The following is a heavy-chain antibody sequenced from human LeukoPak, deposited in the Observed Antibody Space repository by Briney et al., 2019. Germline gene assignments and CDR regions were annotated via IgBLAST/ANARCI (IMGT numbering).Heavy chain of an antibody. CDR1: GFTFNNYG. D-gene: IGHD6-19*01. J-gene: IGHJ4*02. Sequence: GGSLRLSCAASGFTFNNYGMHWVRQAPGKGLEWVTVISYDGSNKYYADSVKGRFTLSRDNSKNTLYLQMNSLRAEDTAVYYCARAPSSGWVDYWGQGTLVTVSS. V-gene: IGHV3-30*03. CDR3: ARAPSSGWVDY. CDR2: ISYDGSNK.